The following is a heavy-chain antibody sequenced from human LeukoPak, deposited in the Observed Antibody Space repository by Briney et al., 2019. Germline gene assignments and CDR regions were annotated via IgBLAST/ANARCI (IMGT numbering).Heavy chain of an antibody. V-gene: IGHV4-61*02. Sequence: SETLSLTCTVSGGSISSGSYYWSWIRQPAGKGLEWIGRIYSSGSTNYNPSLQSRVTISIDTSKNQFSLKLSSVTVADTAVYYCARKGDVWGKGTTVAVSS. J-gene: IGHJ6*04. CDR3: ARKGDV. CDR1: GGSISSGSYY. CDR2: IYSSGST.